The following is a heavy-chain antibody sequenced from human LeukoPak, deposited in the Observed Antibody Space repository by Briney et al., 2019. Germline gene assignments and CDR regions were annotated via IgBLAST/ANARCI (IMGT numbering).Heavy chain of an antibody. J-gene: IGHJ4*02. CDR3: ARDLGGSSSWSPYFDY. Sequence: GGSLRLSCEASGFSFSSYNMDWVRQTPGKGLEWISSITTSSTYTFYADSVKGRFTISRDNARNSLYLQMNSLRVEDTAVYYCARDLGGSSSWSPYFDYWGQGTLVTVSS. CDR2: ITTSSTYT. V-gene: IGHV3-21*01. CDR1: GFSFSSYN. D-gene: IGHD6-13*01.